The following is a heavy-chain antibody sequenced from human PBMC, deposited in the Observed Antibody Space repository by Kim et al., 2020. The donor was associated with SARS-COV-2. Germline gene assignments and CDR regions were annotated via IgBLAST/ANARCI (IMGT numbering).Heavy chain of an antibody. CDR3: ANFES. CDR2: SDGSHK. V-gene: IGHV3-33*06. J-gene: IGHJ4*02. Sequence: SDGSHKYYADSVKSRFTISRDNSKNMVYLQMNSLRAEDTAVYYCANFESWGQGTLVTVSS.